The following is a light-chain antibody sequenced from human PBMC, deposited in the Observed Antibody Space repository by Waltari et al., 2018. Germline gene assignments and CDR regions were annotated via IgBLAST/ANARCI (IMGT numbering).Light chain of an antibody. V-gene: IGKV2-28*01. CDR2: LGS. J-gene: IGKJ3*01. CDR1: QSLLHSNGYNY. Sequence: DIVMTQSPLSLPVTPGEPASISCRSSQSLLHSNGYNYLDWYLQKPGQSPQLLIYLGSNRASGVPDRFRGCGSGTDFTLKISRVEDDDVGVYYCMQALQAPFTFGPGTKVDIK. CDR3: MQALQAPFT.